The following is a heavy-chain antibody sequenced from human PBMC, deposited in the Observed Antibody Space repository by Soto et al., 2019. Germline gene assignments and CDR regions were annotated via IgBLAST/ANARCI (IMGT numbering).Heavy chain of an antibody. V-gene: IGHV1-18*01. CDR3: ARDYPTAGTRQFDY. Sequence: QVQLVQSGAEVKKPGASVKVSCKASGYTFTSYGITWVRQAPGQGLEWMGWTSTYNGNTRYAQKFQGRVTMTTDTSTTTSYMELRSLRSDDTAVYYCARDYPTAGTRQFDYWGQGTLVTVSS. CDR1: GYTFTSYG. CDR2: TSTYNGNT. J-gene: IGHJ4*02.